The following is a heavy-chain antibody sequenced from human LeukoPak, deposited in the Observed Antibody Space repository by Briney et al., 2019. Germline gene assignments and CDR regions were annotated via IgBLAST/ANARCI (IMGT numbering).Heavy chain of an antibody. CDR2: IYYSGST. CDR3: ARDRVGQQLVGRNYYYYYTDV. D-gene: IGHD6-13*01. J-gene: IGHJ6*03. Sequence: SETLSLTCTVSGGFISNYYWNWIRQPPGKGLEWIGYIYYSGSTNYNPSLKSRVTISVDTSKNQFSLKLSSVTAADTAVYYCARDRVGQQLVGRNYYYYYTDVWGKGTTVTISS. V-gene: IGHV4-59*01. CDR1: GGFISNYY.